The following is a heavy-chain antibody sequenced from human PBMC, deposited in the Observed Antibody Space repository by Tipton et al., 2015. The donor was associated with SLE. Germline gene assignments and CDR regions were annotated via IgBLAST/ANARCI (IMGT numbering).Heavy chain of an antibody. D-gene: IGHD3-3*01. CDR3: AREETISGALDAFDI. Sequence: RSLRLSCAASGFTFSSYAIHGVRQAPGKGLEWGAVISYDGSNKYYADSVKGRFTISRDNSKNTLYLQMNSLRAEDTAVYYCAREETISGALDAFDIWGRGRMVSVSS. J-gene: IGHJ3*02. CDR1: GFTFSSYA. CDR2: ISYDGSNK. V-gene: IGHV3-30*01.